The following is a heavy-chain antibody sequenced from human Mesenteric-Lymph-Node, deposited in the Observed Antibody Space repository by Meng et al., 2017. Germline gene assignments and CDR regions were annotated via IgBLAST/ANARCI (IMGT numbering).Heavy chain of an antibody. CDR3: QYGSGSYTHFWYYYGMDV. CDR1: GFTFSSYA. CDR2: ISGSGGST. V-gene: IGHV3-23*01. Sequence: GGSLRLSCAASGFTFSSYAMSWVRQDPGKGLEWVSAISGSGGSTYYADSVKGRFTISRDNSKNTLYLQMNSLRAEDTAVYYCQYGSGSYTHFWYYYGMDVWGQGTTVTVSS. D-gene: IGHD3-10*01. J-gene: IGHJ6*02.